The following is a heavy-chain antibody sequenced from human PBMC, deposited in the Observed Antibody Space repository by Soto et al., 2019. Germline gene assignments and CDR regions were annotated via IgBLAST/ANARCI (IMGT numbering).Heavy chain of an antibody. CDR3: ARDQEVRGVIIKPFDY. V-gene: IGHV1-24*01. CDR1: WHTPTEFS. D-gene: IGHD3-10*01. Sequence: ASVKVSCNISWHTPTEFSIHWVRQSPGKGLEWMGGFYPEGGEAICAQKFQGRVTMTRDTSISTAYMELSRLRSDDTAVYYCARDQEVRGVIIKPFDYWGQGTLDTSPQ. CDR2: FYPEGGEA. J-gene: IGHJ4*02.